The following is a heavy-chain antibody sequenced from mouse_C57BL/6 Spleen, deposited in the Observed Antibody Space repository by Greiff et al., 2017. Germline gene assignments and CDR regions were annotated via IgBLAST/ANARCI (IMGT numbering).Heavy chain of an antibody. D-gene: IGHD1-1*01. CDR2: IYWYDDK. V-gene: IGHV8-12*01. Sequence: VTPKVSGPGTFQSSHSLSLTRPFFGLPLRTFGMGVSWTRPPSGQCLDWLAHIYWYDDKRHNPSLKSRLTISKDTSRNPVFLKITSVDTADTATYYCARRANNNGSSSYAMDYWGQGTSVTVSS. CDR1: GLPLRTFGMG. J-gene: IGHJ4*01. CDR3: ARRANNNGSSSYAMDY.